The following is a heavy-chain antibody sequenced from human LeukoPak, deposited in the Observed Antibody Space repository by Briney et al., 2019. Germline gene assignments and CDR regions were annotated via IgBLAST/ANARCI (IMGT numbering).Heavy chain of an antibody. Sequence: SETLSLTCTVSGGSISSYYWSWIRQPPGKVLEWIGYIYYSGSTNYNPSLKSRVTISVDTSKNQFSLKLGSVTAADTAVYYCARGLFADYYGSGSLNHDAFDIWGQGTMVTVSS. J-gene: IGHJ3*02. CDR1: GGSISSYY. CDR2: IYYSGST. CDR3: ARGLFADYYGSGSLNHDAFDI. V-gene: IGHV4-59*01. D-gene: IGHD3-10*01.